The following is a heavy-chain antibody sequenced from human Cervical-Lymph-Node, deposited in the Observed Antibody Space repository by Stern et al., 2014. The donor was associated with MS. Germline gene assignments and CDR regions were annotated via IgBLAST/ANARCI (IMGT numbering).Heavy chain of an antibody. Sequence: EVQLVQSGGGLVQPGGSLRLSCAASGFTFSSYSMNWVRQAPGKGLEGVSYISSSSSNIYYADSVKGRFAISRDNAKNSLYLQMNSLRDEDTAGYYCARDQVVVVPAAIHYYYYGMDVWGQGTTVTVSS. CDR3: ARDQVVVVPAAIHYYYYGMDV. V-gene: IGHV3-48*02. D-gene: IGHD2-2*01. CDR2: ISSSSSNI. J-gene: IGHJ6*02. CDR1: GFTFSSYS.